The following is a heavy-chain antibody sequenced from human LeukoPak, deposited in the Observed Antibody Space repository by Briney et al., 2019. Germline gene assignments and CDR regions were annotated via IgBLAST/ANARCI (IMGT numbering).Heavy chain of an antibody. V-gene: IGHV4-34*01. CDR2: INHSGST. D-gene: IGHD2-2*01. CDR3: ARADCSSTSCYVYNWFDP. Sequence: SETLSFTCAVYGGSFSGYYWSWIRQPPGKGLEWIGEINHSGSTNYNPSLKSRVTISVDTSKNQFSLKLSSVTAADTAVYYCARADCSSTSCYVYNWFDPWGQGTLVTVSS. J-gene: IGHJ5*02. CDR1: GGSFSGYY.